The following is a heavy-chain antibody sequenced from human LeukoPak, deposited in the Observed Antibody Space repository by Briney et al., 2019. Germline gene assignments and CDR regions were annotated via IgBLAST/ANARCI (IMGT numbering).Heavy chain of an antibody. J-gene: IGHJ5*02. CDR3: ARVIAAAGWFDP. CDR2: IYYSGST. D-gene: IGHD6-13*01. V-gene: IGHV4-59*01. CDR1: GGSISSYY. Sequence: PSETLSLTCTVSGGSISSYYWSWIRQPPGKGLEWIGYIYYSGSTNHNPSLKSRVTISVDTSKNQFSLKLSSVTAADTAVYYCARVIAAAGWFDPWGQGTLVTVSS.